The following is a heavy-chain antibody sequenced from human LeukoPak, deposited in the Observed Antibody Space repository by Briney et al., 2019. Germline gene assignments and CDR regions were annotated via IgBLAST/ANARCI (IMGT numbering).Heavy chain of an antibody. D-gene: IGHD3-10*01. CDR1: GGSISSGDYY. V-gene: IGHV4-30-4*01. J-gene: IGHJ4*02. Sequence: SETLSLTCTVSGGSISSGDYYCSWIRQPPGKGLEWIGYISYSGSTYYNPSLKGRVTISVDTSKNQFSLKLSSVTAADTAVYYCALGVWFGELSLDYWGQGTLVTVSS. CDR3: ALGVWFGELSLDY. CDR2: ISYSGST.